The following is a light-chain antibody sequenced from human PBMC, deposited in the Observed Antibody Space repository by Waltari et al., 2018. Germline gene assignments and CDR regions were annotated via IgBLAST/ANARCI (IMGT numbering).Light chain of an antibody. CDR2: GAS. Sequence: EIVLTQSPGSLSSSPGERVTLSCRASQSVSRALAWYQQKPGQAPRLPSFGASNRATGIPDRFSGSGSETDFSLTISRLEPEDFAVYYCQHYVRLPATFGRGTKVEIK. J-gene: IGKJ1*01. V-gene: IGKV3-20*01. CDR3: QHYVRLPAT. CDR1: QSVSRA.